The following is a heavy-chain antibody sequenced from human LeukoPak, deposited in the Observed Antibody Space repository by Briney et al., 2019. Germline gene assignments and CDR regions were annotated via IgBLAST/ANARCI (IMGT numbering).Heavy chain of an antibody. CDR3: ARHVGRSAFDF. V-gene: IGHV4-30-4*08. J-gene: IGHJ3*01. D-gene: IGHD2-15*01. Sequence: PSETLSLTCTVSGGSISSGNYYWSWIRQPPGKRLEWIGYIYYSGSTYYNPSLKSRVTISVDTSKNQFSLKLSSVTAADTAVYYCARHVGRSAFDFWGQGTMVTVFS. CDR2: IYYSGST. CDR1: GGSISSGNYY.